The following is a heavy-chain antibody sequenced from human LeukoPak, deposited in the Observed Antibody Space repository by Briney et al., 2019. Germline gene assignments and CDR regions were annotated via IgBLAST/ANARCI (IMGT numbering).Heavy chain of an antibody. CDR2: LNPSGGST. CDR3: ARDVEMATIGTLYYYYYMDV. CDR1: GYTFTSYY. D-gene: IGHD5-24*01. J-gene: IGHJ6*03. V-gene: IGHV1-46*01. Sequence: ASVKVSCKASGYTFTSYYMHWVRQAPGQGLEWMGILNPSGGSTSYAQKFQGRVTMTRDMSTSTVYMELSSLRSEDTAVYYCARDVEMATIGTLYYYYYMDVWGKGTTVTVSS.